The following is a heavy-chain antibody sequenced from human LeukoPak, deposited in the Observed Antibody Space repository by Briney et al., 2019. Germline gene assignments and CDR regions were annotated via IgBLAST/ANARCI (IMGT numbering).Heavy chain of an antibody. CDR2: VNWNGGGT. Sequence: GGSLRLSCAASGFTFDDYGMSWVRQVPGKGLEWVSAVNWNGGGTGYADSVKGRFTVSRDNAKNYVYLQMNSLRAEDTALYYCAKGTRTTVTTFDYWGQGTLVTVSS. CDR1: GFTFDDYG. CDR3: AKGTRTTVTTFDY. J-gene: IGHJ4*02. D-gene: IGHD4-17*01. V-gene: IGHV3-20*04.